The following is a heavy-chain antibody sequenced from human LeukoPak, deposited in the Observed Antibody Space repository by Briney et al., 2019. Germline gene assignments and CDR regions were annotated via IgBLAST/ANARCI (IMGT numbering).Heavy chain of an antibody. CDR2: IYSGGST. CDR1: GFTFSSYW. D-gene: IGHD3-22*01. J-gene: IGHJ4*02. V-gene: IGHV3-53*01. Sequence: GGSLRLSCVASGFTFSSYWMTWVRQTPGKGLEWVSVIYSGGSTYYADSVKGRFTISRDNSKNTLYLQMNSLRAEDTAVYYCARLPYYYDSSGFDYWGQGTLVTVSS. CDR3: ARLPYYYDSSGFDY.